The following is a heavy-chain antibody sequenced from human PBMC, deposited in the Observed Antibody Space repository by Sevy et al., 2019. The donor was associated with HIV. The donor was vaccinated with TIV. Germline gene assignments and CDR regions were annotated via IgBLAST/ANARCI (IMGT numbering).Heavy chain of an antibody. CDR2: LSFGCGEI. D-gene: IGHD2-8*01. V-gene: IGHV3-23*01. CDR3: AREGCTKPHDY. J-gene: IGHJ4*02. Sequence: GGSLRLSCTASGFTFGDYSMSWVRQPPGKGLEWVSTLSFGCGEINYADSVKGRFTISRDNSKSSVYLQMNNLRPEDTAVYYCAREGCTKPHDYWGQGTLVTVSS. CDR1: GFTFGDYS.